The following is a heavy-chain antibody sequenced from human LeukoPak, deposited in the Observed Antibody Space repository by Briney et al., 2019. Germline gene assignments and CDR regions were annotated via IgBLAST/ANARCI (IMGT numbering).Heavy chain of an antibody. Sequence: QPGGSLRLSCATSGFTVSSNYMSWVRQAPEKGLEWVSVIYDSGTTYYADSVKGRFLIFRDTSKNTVDLQMNSLRVEDTAVYYCAGRRSSGWYAYWGQGTLVTVSS. CDR1: GFTVSSNY. CDR3: AGRRSSGWYAY. J-gene: IGHJ4*02. D-gene: IGHD6-19*01. V-gene: IGHV3-53*01. CDR2: IYDSGTT.